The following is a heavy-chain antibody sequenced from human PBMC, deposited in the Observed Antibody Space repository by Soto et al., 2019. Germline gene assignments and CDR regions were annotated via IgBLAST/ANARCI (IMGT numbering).Heavy chain of an antibody. D-gene: IGHD2-2*01. V-gene: IGHV3-43*01. Sequence: EVQLVESGGVVVQPGGSLRLSCAASGFTFDDYTMHWVRQAPGKGLEWVSLISWDGGSTYYADSVKGRFTISRDNSKNSLYLQINSLRTEDTALYYCAKLSSCSSTSCYSPDFDYWGQGTLVTVSS. J-gene: IGHJ4*02. CDR3: AKLSSCSSTSCYSPDFDY. CDR1: GFTFDDYT. CDR2: ISWDGGST.